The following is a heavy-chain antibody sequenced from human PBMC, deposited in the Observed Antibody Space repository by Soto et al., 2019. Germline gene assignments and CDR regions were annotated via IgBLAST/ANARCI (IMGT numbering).Heavy chain of an antibody. Sequence: GVSVKVCCEACGDAFTAYAIHWVRQAPGQSLEWMGWINAGNGNTRYSQKFQGRVTITRDTSASTAYMELSSLRSEDMAVYYCASASSSGDYYTCLGLCDQWRQGTLVTGSA. CDR1: GDAFTAYA. D-gene: IGHD3-22*01. J-gene: IGHJ4*02. V-gene: IGHV1-3*03. CDR3: ASASSSGDYYTCLGLCDQ. CDR2: INAGNGNT.